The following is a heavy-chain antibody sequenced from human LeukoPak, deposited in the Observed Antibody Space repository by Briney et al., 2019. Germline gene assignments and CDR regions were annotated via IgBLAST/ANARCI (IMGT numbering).Heavy chain of an antibody. CDR3: ARRQYQLPLGNAFDI. D-gene: IGHD2-2*01. CDR2: IYHSGST. CDR1: GGSISSGGYY. V-gene: IGHV4-30-2*01. Sequence: NTSETLSLTCTVSGGSISSGGYYWSWIRQPPGKGLEWIGYIYHSGSTYYNPSLKSRVTISVDRSKNQFSLKLSSVTAADTAVYYCARRQYQLPLGNAFDIWGQGTMVTVSS. J-gene: IGHJ3*02.